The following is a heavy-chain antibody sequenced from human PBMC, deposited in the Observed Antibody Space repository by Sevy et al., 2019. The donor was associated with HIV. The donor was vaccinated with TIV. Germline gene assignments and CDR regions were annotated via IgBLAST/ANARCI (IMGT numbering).Heavy chain of an antibody. CDR3: AKGSGSGWYQPSSFLDT. Sequence: GGSLRLSCAVSGFTFGNYAMHWVRQAPGKGLEWVSGINWNSDNVGYADSVEGRFTISRDNPKNSLYQYMSRLKTEDMAFYYCAKGSGSGWYQPSSFLDTWGQGTLVTVSS. D-gene: IGHD6-19*01. J-gene: IGHJ5*02. CDR2: INWNSDNV. CDR1: GFTFGNYA. V-gene: IGHV3-9*03.